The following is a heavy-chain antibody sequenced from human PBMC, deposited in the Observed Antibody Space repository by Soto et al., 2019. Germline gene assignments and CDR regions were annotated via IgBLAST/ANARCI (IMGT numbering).Heavy chain of an antibody. CDR1: GLNFRSYG. V-gene: IGHV3-30*03. CDR3: ARDQTDYDSRYGMDV. Sequence: GGLQRLSCAASGLNFRSYGMRWVRQAPGKGLEWVARISYDGSSQLYADSVKGRFTISRDNSKRTLSLQMNSLRPEDTAIYYCARDQTDYDSRYGMDVWGQGTTVTVSS. J-gene: IGHJ6*02. D-gene: IGHD3-16*01. CDR2: ISYDGSSQ.